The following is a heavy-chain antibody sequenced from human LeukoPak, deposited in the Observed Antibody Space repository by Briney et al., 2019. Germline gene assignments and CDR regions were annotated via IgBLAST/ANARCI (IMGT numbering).Heavy chain of an antibody. J-gene: IGHJ4*02. CDR2: INQSGST. Sequence: PSEPLSLPCAVYGGPFSGYYWSWIRQPAGQGLEWIGGINQSGSTHCNPHLNTRVTISVDTSKNQFSLKLSSVTAADTAVYYCARGRYDFSSGYPVYFDYWGQGTLVTVSS. CDR1: GGPFSGYY. CDR3: ARGRYDFSSGYPVYFDY. V-gene: IGHV4-34*01. D-gene: IGHD3-3*01.